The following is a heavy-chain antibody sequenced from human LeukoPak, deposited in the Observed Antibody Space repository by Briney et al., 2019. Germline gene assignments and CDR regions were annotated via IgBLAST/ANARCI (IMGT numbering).Heavy chain of an antibody. Sequence: ASVKVSCKASGYTFTSYGISWVRQAPGQGLEWMGWISAYNGNTNYAQKLQGRVTITTDESTSTAYMELSSLRSEDTAVYYCARPQAGPYDAFDIWGQGTMVTVSS. J-gene: IGHJ3*02. CDR3: ARPQAGPYDAFDI. CDR2: ISAYNGNT. CDR1: GYTFTSYG. V-gene: IGHV1-18*01.